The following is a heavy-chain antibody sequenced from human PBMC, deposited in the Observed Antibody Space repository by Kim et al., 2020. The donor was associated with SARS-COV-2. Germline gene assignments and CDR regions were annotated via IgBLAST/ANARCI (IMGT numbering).Heavy chain of an antibody. CDR3: AANRYSSSWPHFDY. J-gene: IGHJ4*02. D-gene: IGHD6-13*01. Sequence: ADSVQGRFTISRDNSKNSLYLQMNSLRAEDTALYYCAANRYSSSWPHFDYWGQGTLVTVSS. V-gene: IGHV3-43D*03.